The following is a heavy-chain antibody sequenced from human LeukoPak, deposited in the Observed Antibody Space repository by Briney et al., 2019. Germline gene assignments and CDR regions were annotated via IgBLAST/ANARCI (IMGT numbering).Heavy chain of an antibody. CDR2: ISYDGSNK. V-gene: IGHV3-30-3*01. J-gene: IGHJ3*02. CDR1: GFTFSSYA. D-gene: IGHD2-2*01. Sequence: GGSLRLSCAASGFTFSSYALHWVRQAPGKGLEWMTVISYDGSNKYYADSVKGRFTISRDNSKNTLYLQMNSLRAEDTAVYYCARSFGRDIVVVPASGAFDIWGQGTMVTVSS. CDR3: ARSFGRDIVVVPASGAFDI.